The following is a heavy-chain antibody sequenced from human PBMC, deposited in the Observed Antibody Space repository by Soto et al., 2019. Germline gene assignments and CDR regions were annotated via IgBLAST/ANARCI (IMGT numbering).Heavy chain of an antibody. CDR1: GFTFSSCA. V-gene: IGHV3-23*01. Sequence: GGSLRLSFAASGFTFSSCAMGWVRQAPGKGLEWVSDIIDSGGSTYYADSVKGRFTISRDNSKSTLYLQMNSLRVEDTALYFCAKGRSYYYYYGVDVWGQGTTVTVSS. CDR2: IIDSGGST. CDR3: AKGRSYYYYYGVDV. J-gene: IGHJ6*02.